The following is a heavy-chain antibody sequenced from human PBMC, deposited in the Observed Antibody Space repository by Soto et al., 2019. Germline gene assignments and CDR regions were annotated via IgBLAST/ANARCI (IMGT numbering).Heavy chain of an antibody. CDR2: IIPIFGTA. V-gene: IGHV1-69*13. CDR1: GXTFSSYA. CDR3: ARDDVDKAMPYGMDV. Sequence: SVKVSCKASGXTFSSYAISWVRQAPGQGLEWMGGIIPIFGTANYAQKFQGRVTITADESTSTAYMELSSLRSEDTAVYYCARDDVDKAMPYGMDVWGQGTTVTVS. D-gene: IGHD5-18*01. J-gene: IGHJ6*02.